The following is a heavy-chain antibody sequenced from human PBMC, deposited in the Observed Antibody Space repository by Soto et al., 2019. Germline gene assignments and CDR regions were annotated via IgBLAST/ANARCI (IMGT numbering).Heavy chain of an antibody. J-gene: IGHJ4*02. CDR1: GGIVSTYA. CDR2: IIPIFGTP. CDR3: ARDRDDYGSGNYYNRIDC. D-gene: IGHD3-10*01. Sequence: QVQVIQSGAEVKKPGSSVKVSCQVSGGIVSTYALSWLRQAPGQGLEGMGGIIPIFGTPYYAQNFQGRVTITAADSTSTAYMELSGLRSEDSAVYYCARDRDDYGSGNYYNRIDCWGQGTLVTVSS. V-gene: IGHV1-69*01.